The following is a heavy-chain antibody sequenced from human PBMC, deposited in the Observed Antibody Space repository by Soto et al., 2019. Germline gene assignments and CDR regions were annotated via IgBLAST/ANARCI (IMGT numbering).Heavy chain of an antibody. CDR1: GVTLSSYA. V-gene: IGHV3-23*01. D-gene: IGHD6-13*01. CDR3: AKCIRSSSCPFDY. J-gene: IGHJ4*02. CDR2: ISGSGGST. Sequence: WWSLRLSCAASGVTLSSYAMSWVRQAPRKGLEWVSAISGSGGSTYYADSVKGRFTISRDNSKNTLYLQMNSLRAEDTVVYYCAKCIRSSSCPFDYWGQGTLVTVSS.